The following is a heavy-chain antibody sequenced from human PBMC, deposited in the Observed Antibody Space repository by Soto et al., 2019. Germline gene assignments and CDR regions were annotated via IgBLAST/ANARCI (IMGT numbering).Heavy chain of an antibody. CDR1: GGSFSGYY. CDR2: INHSGSS. Sequence: QVQLQQWGAGLLKPSETLSLTCAVSGGSFSGYYWSWIRQAPGRGLVWIGEINHSGSSNYNSSLKSRLPISVHTAKNRCSLHLNSVTAADTAIYYCASASMWTGYYAVYFDHWGRGTLVTVSS. V-gene: IGHV4-34*01. CDR3: ASASMWTGYYAVYFDH. D-gene: IGHD3-9*01. J-gene: IGHJ2*01.